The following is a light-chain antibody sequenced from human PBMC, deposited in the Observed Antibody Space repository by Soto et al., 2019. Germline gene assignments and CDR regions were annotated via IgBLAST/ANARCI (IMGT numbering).Light chain of an antibody. CDR1: QSVSSSY. Sequence: EIVLTQSPGTLSLSPGERATLSCRASQSVSSSYLAWYQQKPGQAPRLLIYGASSRATAIRDRFSGSGSGTDFTLTISRLEPEDFAVYYCQHYGYTFGQGTKLEIK. CDR3: QHYGYT. J-gene: IGKJ2*01. V-gene: IGKV3-20*01. CDR2: GAS.